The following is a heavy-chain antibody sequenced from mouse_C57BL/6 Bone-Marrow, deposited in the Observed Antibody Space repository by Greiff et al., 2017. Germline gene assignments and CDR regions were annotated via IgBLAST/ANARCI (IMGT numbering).Heavy chain of an antibody. J-gene: IGHJ2*01. CDR3: ASYSNYSFDY. CDR2: INPSSGYT. Sequence: VKLPESGAELAKPGASVKLSCKASGYTFTSYWMHWVKQRPGQGLEWIGYINPSSGYTKYNQKFKDKATLTAEKSSSTAYMQLSSLTYEDSAVYYCASYSNYSFDYWGQGTTLTVSS. CDR1: GYTFTSYW. V-gene: IGHV1-7*01. D-gene: IGHD2-5*01.